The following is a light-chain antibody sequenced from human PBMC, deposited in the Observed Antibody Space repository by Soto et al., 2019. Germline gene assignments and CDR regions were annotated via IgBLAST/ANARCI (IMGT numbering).Light chain of an antibody. CDR1: QSVSSSY. Sequence: EIVLTQSPGTLSLSPGERATLSCRASQSVSSSYLAWYQQKPGQAPRLLIYGASSRATGIPDRFSGSGSGTDLTLTISRLEPEDFAVYYCQTYGSSLWTFGQGPKVEIK. CDR2: GAS. V-gene: IGKV3-20*01. J-gene: IGKJ1*01. CDR3: QTYGSSLWT.